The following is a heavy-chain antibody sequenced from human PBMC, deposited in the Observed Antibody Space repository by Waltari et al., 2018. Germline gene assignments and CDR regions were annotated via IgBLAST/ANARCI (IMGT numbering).Heavy chain of an antibody. D-gene: IGHD7-27*01. Sequence: QLQLQESGPGLVKPSETLSLTCTVSGGSISSRSYYWGWIRQPPGKGLEWIGSIYYSGSTYYNPSLKSRVTISVDTSKNQFSLKLSSVTAADTAVYYCARGGNWVVDYWGQGTLVTVSS. J-gene: IGHJ4*02. CDR3: ARGGNWVVDY. CDR2: IYYSGST. V-gene: IGHV4-39*07. CDR1: GGSISSRSYY.